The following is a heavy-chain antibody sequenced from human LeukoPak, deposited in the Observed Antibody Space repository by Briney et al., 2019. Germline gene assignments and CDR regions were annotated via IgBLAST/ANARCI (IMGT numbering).Heavy chain of an antibody. J-gene: IGHJ4*02. CDR1: GGSISSYY. CDR2: IYYSGST. Sequence: SETLSPTCTVSGGSISSYYWSWIRQPPGKGLEWIGYIYYSGSTNYNPSLKSRVTISVDTSKNQFSLKLSSVTAADTAVYYCARLYSSSLGRVFDYWGQGTLVTVSS. D-gene: IGHD6-13*01. V-gene: IGHV4-59*01. CDR3: ARLYSSSLGRVFDY.